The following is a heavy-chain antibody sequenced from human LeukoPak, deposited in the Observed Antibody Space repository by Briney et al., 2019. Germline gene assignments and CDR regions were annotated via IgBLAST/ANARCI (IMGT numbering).Heavy chain of an antibody. CDR1: GFTFSSYW. V-gene: IGHV3-7*03. CDR2: INHNGNVN. CDR3: ARGGGLDL. Sequence: GGSLRLSCAASGFTFSSYWMNWARQAPGKGLEWVASINHNGNVNYYVDSVKGRFTISRDNAKNSLYLQMSNLRAEDTAVYFCARGGGLDLWGQGATVTVSS. J-gene: IGHJ6*02. D-gene: IGHD3-16*01.